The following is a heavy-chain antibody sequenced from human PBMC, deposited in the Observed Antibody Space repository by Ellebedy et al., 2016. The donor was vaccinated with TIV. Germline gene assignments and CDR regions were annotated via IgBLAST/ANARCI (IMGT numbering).Heavy chain of an antibody. CDR3: ARDGWGDGYNNYFDY. D-gene: IGHD5-24*01. CDR1: GGSFSGYY. J-gene: IGHJ4*02. CDR2: INHSGST. Sequence: SETLSLTXAVYGGSFSGYYWSWIRQPPGKGLEWIGEINHSGSTNYNPSLKSRVTISVDTSKNQFSLKLSSVTAADTAVYYCARDGWGDGYNNYFDYWGQGTLVTVSS. V-gene: IGHV4-34*01.